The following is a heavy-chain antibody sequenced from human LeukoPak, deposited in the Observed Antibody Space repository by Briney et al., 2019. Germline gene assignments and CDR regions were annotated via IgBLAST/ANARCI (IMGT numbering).Heavy chain of an antibody. D-gene: IGHD3/OR15-3a*01. CDR3: AKGTGYYYYYAMDV. Sequence: GRSLRLSCAAPGFTFSSYAMNCVRQAPGKGLEWVSAISGSGDSTYYADSVKGRFTISRDNSKNTLYLQMNSLRAEDTAVYYCAKGTGYYYYYAMDVWGQGTTVTVSS. J-gene: IGHJ6*02. V-gene: IGHV3-23*01. CDR1: GFTFSSYA. CDR2: ISGSGDST.